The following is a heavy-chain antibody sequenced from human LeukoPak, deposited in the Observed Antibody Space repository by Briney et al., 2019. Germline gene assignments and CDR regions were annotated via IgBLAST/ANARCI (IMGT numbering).Heavy chain of an antibody. J-gene: IGHJ3*02. D-gene: IGHD2-21*02. CDR1: GFTFSSYS. CDR2: ISSSSSYI. Sequence: GGSLRLSCAASGFTFSSYSMNWVRQAPGKGLEWVSSISSSSSYIYYADSVKGRFTISRDNAKNSLYLQMNSLRAEDTAVYYCASIPSGDKARAFDIWGQGTMVTVSS. CDR3: ASIPSGDKARAFDI. V-gene: IGHV3-21*01.